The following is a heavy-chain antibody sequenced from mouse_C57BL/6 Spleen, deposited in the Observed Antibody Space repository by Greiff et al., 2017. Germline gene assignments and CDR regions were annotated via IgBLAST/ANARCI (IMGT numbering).Heavy chain of an antibody. Sequence: VQLQQSGPELVKPGASVKISCKASGYAFSSSWMNWVKQRPGKGLEWIGRIYPGDGDTNYNGKFKGKATLTADKSSSTAYMQLSSLTSEDSAVDFCANYYYGCSYAMDYWGQGTSVTVSS. J-gene: IGHJ4*01. CDR1: GYAFSSSW. D-gene: IGHD1-1*01. CDR3: ANYYYGCSYAMDY. V-gene: IGHV1-82*01. CDR2: IYPGDGDT.